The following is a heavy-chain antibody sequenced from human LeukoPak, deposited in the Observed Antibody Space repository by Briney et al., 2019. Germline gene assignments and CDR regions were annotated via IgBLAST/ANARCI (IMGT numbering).Heavy chain of an antibody. J-gene: IGHJ4*02. D-gene: IGHD5-24*01. V-gene: IGHV4-30-4*01. CDR2: IYYSGST. CDR3: ARVEMATILFDY. CDR1: GGSISSGDYY. Sequence: PSQTLSLTCTVSGGSISSGDYYWSWIRQPPGKGLEWIGYIYYSGSTYYNPSHKSRVTISVDTSKNQFSLKLSSVTAADTAVYYCARVEMATILFDYWGQGTLVTVSS.